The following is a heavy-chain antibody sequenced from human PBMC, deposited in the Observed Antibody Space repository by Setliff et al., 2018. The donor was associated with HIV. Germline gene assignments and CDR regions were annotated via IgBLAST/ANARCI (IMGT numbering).Heavy chain of an antibody. CDR2: IYISGTT. V-gene: IGHV4-4*09. CDR1: GGSISTSY. Sequence: PSETLSLTCTVSGGSISTSYWNWIRQPPGKGLEWIAYIYISGTTNYNPSLKSRVTISLDTSRNQFSLKLGSVTAADTAMYYCAREHCSGGSCNGFDIWGQGTMVTGSS. D-gene: IGHD2-15*01. CDR3: AREHCSGGSCNGFDI. J-gene: IGHJ3*02.